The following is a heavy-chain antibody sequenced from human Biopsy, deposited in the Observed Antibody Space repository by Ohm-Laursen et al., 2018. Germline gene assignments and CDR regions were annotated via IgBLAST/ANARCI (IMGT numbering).Heavy chain of an antibody. CDR1: GFTFSNYA. CDR2: ISGSGRRT. J-gene: IGHJ5*02. V-gene: IGHV3-23*01. CDR3: AKEVFSAVGTSGFDP. D-gene: IGHD1/OR15-1a*01. Sequence: GSLRLSCTASGFTFSNYAMSWVRQAPGKGLEWVSGISGSGRRTYYAESMKGRFTISRDNSKKTVYLQMKSLRAEDTAVYYCAKEVFSAVGTSGFDPWGQGTLVTVSS.